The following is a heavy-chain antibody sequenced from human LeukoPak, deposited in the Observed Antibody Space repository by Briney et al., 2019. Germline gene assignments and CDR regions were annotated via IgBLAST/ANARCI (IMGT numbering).Heavy chain of an antibody. CDR3: ARQGGSYIKYFDY. V-gene: IGHV4-39*01. CDR1: GGSISSSNYY. CDR2: IYYSGST. D-gene: IGHD1-26*01. Sequence: SETLSLTCTVSGGSISSSNYYWGWIRQPPGKGLEWIGSIYYSGSTYYNPSLKSRVTISEDTSKNQFSLKLSSVTAADTAVYYCARQGGSYIKYFDYWGQGTLVTVSS. J-gene: IGHJ4*02.